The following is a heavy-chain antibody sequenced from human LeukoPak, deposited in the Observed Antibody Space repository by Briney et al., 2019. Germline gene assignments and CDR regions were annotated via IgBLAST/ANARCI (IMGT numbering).Heavy chain of an antibody. Sequence: SETLSLTCRVSGVSISSGSNYWGWIRQPPGKTLEWIGSIYSSGSTYYNSSLKSRVIILIDTAKNQFSLKLSSVTAADTAVYYCARQRRVRGAKEVYYYYYHYMDVWGKGTTVTISS. CDR3: ARQRRVRGAKEVYYYYYHYMDV. V-gene: IGHV4-39*01. CDR1: GVSISSGSNY. J-gene: IGHJ6*03. D-gene: IGHD3-10*01. CDR2: IYSSGST.